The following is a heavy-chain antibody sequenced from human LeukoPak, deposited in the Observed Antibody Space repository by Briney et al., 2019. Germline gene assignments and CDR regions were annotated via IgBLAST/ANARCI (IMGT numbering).Heavy chain of an antibody. CDR1: GFTFSSYA. Sequence: GGSLRLSCAASGFTFSSYAMHWVRQAPGKGLEWVAVISYDGSNKYYADSVKGRFTISRDNSKNTLYLQMNSLRAEDTAVYYCASDKRLDPWGQGTLVTVSP. CDR2: ISYDGSNK. D-gene: IGHD3-9*01. J-gene: IGHJ5*02. V-gene: IGHV3-30*04. CDR3: ASDKRLDP.